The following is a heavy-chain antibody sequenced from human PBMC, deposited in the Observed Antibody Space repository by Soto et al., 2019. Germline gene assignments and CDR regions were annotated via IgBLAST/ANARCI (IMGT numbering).Heavy chain of an antibody. CDR1: GHLFNNHW. CDR2: IFTGDSET. D-gene: IGHD3-10*01. J-gene: IGHJ5*02. CDR3: ARGYFDSGHGYDL. Sequence: PGESLKISCKGPGHLFNNHWIGWVRQTPGKGLEWMGLIFTGDSETKTSPSFQGHVSFSVDNSINTVYLQWTSLKTTDTGIYFCARGYFDSGHGYDLWGQGTLVTVSS. V-gene: IGHV5-51*01.